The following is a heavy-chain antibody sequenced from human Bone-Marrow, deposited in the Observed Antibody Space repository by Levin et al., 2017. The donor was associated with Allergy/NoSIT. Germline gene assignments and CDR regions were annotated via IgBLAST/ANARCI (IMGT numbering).Heavy chain of an antibody. CDR3: AKSWMPPTPHEINWFDP. CDR1: GFSLCSDY. Sequence: GESLKISCEASGFSLCSDYMNWVRQAPGKGLEWVSSISASGDFTYYSESVKGRFTVSRDNGNNSVFLQMNILRADDTAVYYCAKSWMPPTPHEINWFDPWGQGTLVTVSS. CDR2: ISASGDFT. J-gene: IGHJ5*02. V-gene: IGHV3-21*06. D-gene: IGHD2-2*01.